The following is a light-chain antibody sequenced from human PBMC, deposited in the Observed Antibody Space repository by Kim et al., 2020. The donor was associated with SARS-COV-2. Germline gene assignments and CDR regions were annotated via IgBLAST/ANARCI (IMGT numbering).Light chain of an antibody. CDR3: QQYNSWWT. J-gene: IGKJ1*01. CDR2: GAS. V-gene: IGKV3D-15*01. CDR1: QSVSTN. Sequence: SVSPGETATLSCRASQSVSTNLAWYQQKPGQAPRLLIYGASTRATGVPARFRTSRSGTEFTLTISSLESEDFAVYYCQQYNSWWTFGQGTKVEMK.